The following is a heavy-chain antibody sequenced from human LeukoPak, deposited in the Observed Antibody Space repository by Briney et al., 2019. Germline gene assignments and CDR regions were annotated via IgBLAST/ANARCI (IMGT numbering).Heavy chain of an antibody. CDR2: IRSQGYGGTT. D-gene: IGHD3-22*01. Sequence: PGGSLRLSCTTSGFTFGDYAMSWVRQAPGKGLEWVGLIRSQGYGGTTQYAASVKGRFTISRDDSKSIAYLQMNSLKTEDTAVYYCTTDRNRKARYYYDSSGPIDYWGQGTLVTVSS. CDR3: TTDRNRKARYYYDSSGPIDY. J-gene: IGHJ4*02. CDR1: GFTFGDYA. V-gene: IGHV3-49*04.